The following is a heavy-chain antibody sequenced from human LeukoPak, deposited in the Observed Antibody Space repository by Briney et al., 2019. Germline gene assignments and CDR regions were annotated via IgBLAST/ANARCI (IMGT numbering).Heavy chain of an antibody. Sequence: PGGSLRLSCAASGGSSYAMSWVRQAPGKGLEWVSAISGSGVSTYYADSVKGRFTISRDNSKNTLYLQMNSLRAEDTAVYYCAKDCSSTSCPTSDYWGQGTLVTVSS. D-gene: IGHD2-2*01. CDR3: AKDCSSTSCPTSDY. V-gene: IGHV3-23*01. CDR1: GGSSYA. J-gene: IGHJ4*02. CDR2: ISGSGVST.